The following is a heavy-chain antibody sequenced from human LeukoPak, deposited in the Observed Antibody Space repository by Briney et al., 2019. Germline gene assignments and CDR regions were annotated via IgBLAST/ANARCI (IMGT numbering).Heavy chain of an antibody. D-gene: IGHD3-10*01. V-gene: IGHV1-2*02. CDR2: INPNSGGT. J-gene: IGHJ4*02. Sequence: ASVKVSCKASGYTSTGYYMHWVRQAPGQGLEWMGWINPNSGGTNYAQKFQGRVTMTRDTSISTAYMELSRLRSDDTAVYYCARDKILWFRELLGYWGQGTLVTVSS. CDR1: GYTSTGYY. CDR3: ARDKILWFRELLGY.